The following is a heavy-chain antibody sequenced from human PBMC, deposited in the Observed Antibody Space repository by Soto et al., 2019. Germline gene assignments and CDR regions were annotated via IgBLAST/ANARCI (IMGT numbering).Heavy chain of an antibody. D-gene: IGHD2-21*02. CDR1: GASLSCGGGYY. V-gene: IGHV4-31*03. Sequence: QVQLQESGAGLVVPSQTLSLTCCVSGASLSCGGGYYWNWVRHLPGKGLEWIGDIYYRGSAYYNPSLSSRVTISTATPETQFSLKLSSVTAADTPVYNCARVFYEVTTDHTTVHYWPQGTLVTVPS. J-gene: IGHJ4*02. CDR2: IYYRGSA. CDR3: ARVFYEVTTDHTTVHY.